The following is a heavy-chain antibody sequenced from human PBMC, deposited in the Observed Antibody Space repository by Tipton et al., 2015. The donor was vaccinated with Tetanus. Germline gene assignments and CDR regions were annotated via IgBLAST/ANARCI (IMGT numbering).Heavy chain of an antibody. CDR2: ISGSGATT. D-gene: IGHD2-8*01. CDR3: AKDPGCSNGVCYILD. CDR1: GFTFSSYA. V-gene: IGHV3-23*01. J-gene: IGHJ4*02. Sequence: SLRLSCAASGFTFSSYAMSWVRQAPGKGLEWASGISGSGATTYYADSVRGRFTISRDNSKNTLYLQMNSLRVEDTAVYYCAKDPGCSNGVCYILDWGQGTLVTVSS.